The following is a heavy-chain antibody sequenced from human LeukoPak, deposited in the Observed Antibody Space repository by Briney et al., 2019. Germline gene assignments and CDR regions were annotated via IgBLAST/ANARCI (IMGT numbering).Heavy chain of an antibody. CDR1: GGSISGYY. V-gene: IGHV4-59*12. J-gene: IGHJ2*01. D-gene: IGHD3-22*01. Sequence: PSGTLSLTCTVSGGSISGYYWSWIRQPPGRGLEWIGFVYYSGSTKYNPSLKSRVTISVDTSKNQFSLKLTSVTAADTAVYYCARESYYDSRRYFDLWGRGTLVTVSS. CDR2: VYYSGST. CDR3: ARESYYDSRRYFDL.